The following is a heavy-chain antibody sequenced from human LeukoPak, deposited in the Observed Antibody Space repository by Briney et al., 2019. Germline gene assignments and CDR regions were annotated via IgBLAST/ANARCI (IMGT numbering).Heavy chain of an antibody. V-gene: IGHV1-18*01. CDR1: GYTFTSYG. Sequence: ASVKVSCKASGYTFTSYGISWVRQAPGQGLEWMGWISAYNGNTNYAQKLQGRVTMTTDTSTSTAYMELRSLRSDDTALYYCARRGPTLFHYYYYMDVWGKGTTVTVSS. CDR2: ISAYNGNT. CDR3: ARRGPTLFHYYYYMDV. J-gene: IGHJ6*03.